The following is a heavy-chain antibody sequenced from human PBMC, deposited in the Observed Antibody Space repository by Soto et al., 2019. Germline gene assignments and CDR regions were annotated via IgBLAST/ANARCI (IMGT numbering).Heavy chain of an antibody. V-gene: IGHV3-7*01. CDR2: IKLDESNK. CDR1: GFTFSNYW. CDR3: ARDSGYGSGNSVNHYFDY. D-gene: IGHD3-10*01. J-gene: IGHJ4*02. Sequence: EVQLVESGGGLVQPGESRRLSGVVSGFTFSNYWMSWVRQAPGKGLGGVAGIKLDESNKQYVDSAKGRFTISRDNADNSLYLQMNSLRVEDTALYYCARDSGYGSGNSVNHYFDYWGQGTLVTVSS.